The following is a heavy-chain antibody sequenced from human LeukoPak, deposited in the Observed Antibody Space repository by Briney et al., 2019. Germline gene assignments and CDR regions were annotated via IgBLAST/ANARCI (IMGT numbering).Heavy chain of an antibody. Sequence: PSETLSLTCTVSGGSISSYYWSWIRQPAGKGLEWIGRIYTSGSTNYNPSLKSRVTISVDTSKNQFSLKLSSVTAADTAVYYCARHPSPYSSSWYKGYYYGMDVWGQGTTVTVSS. CDR3: ARHPSPYSSSWYKGYYYGMDV. CDR1: GGSISSYY. D-gene: IGHD6-13*01. V-gene: IGHV4-4*07. CDR2: IYTSGST. J-gene: IGHJ6*02.